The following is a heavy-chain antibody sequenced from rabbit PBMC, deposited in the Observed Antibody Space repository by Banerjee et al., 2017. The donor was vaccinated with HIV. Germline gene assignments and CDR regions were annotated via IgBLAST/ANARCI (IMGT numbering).Heavy chain of an antibody. J-gene: IGHJ4*01. CDR3: ARAPYVGGAYGFYYFNL. CDR1: GFSFSSSYY. CDR2: IYIGSGSA. V-gene: IGHV1S40*01. Sequence: QSLEESGGDLVKPGASLTLTCTASGFSFSSSYYMCWVRQAPGKGLEWIACIYIGSGSAYYASWVISRFTISKTSSTTVTLQMTSLTAADTATYFCARAPYVGGAYGFYYFNLWGPGTLVTVS. D-gene: IGHD6-1*01.